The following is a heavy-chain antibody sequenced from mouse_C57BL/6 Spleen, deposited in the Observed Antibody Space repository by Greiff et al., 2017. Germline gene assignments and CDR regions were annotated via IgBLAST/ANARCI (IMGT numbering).Heavy chain of an antibody. V-gene: IGHV1-26*01. J-gene: IGHJ4*01. CDR3: ARTFTTVVATEDAMDY. CDR2: INPNNGGT. Sequence: VQLKESGPELVKPGASVKISCKASGYTFTDYYMNWVKQSHGKSLEWIGDINPNNGGTSYNQKFKGKATLTVDKSSSTAYMELRSLTSEDSAVYYCARTFTTVVATEDAMDYWGQGTSVTVSS. D-gene: IGHD1-1*01. CDR1: GYTFTDYY.